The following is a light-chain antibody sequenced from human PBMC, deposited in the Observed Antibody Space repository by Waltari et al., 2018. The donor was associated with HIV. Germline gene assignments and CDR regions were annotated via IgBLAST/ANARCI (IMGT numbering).Light chain of an antibody. V-gene: IGKV1-27*01. CDR3: QKYNSAPRT. J-gene: IGKJ1*01. Sequence: IQMTQSPSSLSASVGDRITITCRASQAIGNSLAWYQQRPGKVPQLLIYAASTLQSGVPSRFSGFGSGTNFTLAIDNVQPEDVATYFCQKYNSAPRTFGQGTKVEI. CDR2: AAS. CDR1: QAIGNS.